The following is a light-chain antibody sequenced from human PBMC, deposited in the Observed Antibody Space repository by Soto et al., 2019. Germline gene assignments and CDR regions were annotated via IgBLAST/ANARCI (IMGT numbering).Light chain of an antibody. CDR3: ATWDSSLSAHV. J-gene: IGLJ1*01. Sequence: QSVLTQPPSVSAAPGQMVTISCSGSSSNIGNNYISWYQQLPGAAPKLLIYENNRRPSGIPDRFSGSKSGTSATLGITGLQTGDEADYYCATWDSSLSAHVFGTGTKVTVL. CDR1: SSNIGNNY. V-gene: IGLV1-51*02. CDR2: ENN.